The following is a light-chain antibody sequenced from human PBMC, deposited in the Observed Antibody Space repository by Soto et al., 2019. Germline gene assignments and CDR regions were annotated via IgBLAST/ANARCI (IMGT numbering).Light chain of an antibody. CDR3: QQRSNWPFS. Sequence: EIVLTQSPATLSLSPGERATLSCRASQSVTSYLAWYQQKPGQAPRLLIYDASNRATGIPARFSGSGSGTDFTLTISRLEPGDFAVYYCQQRSNWPFSFGRGTKVDIK. CDR1: QSVTSY. V-gene: IGKV3-11*01. CDR2: DAS. J-gene: IGKJ3*01.